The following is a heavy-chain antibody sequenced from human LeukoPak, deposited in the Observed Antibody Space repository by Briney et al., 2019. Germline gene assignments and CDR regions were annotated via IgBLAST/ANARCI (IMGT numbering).Heavy chain of an antibody. CDR3: ARGRRVSYDSYYYYYYGMDV. V-gene: IGHV1-18*01. Sequence: ASVKVSCKASGYTFTSYGISWVRQAPGQGLEWMGWISAYNGNTNYAQKLQGRVTMTTDTSTSTAYMELRSLRSDDTAVYYCARGRRVSYDSYYYYYYGMDVWGQGTTVTVSS. D-gene: IGHD3-3*01. CDR1: GYTFTSYG. CDR2: ISAYNGNT. J-gene: IGHJ6*02.